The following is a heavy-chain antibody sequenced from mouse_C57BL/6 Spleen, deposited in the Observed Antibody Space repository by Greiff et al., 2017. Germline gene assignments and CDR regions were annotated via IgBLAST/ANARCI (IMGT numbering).Heavy chain of an antibody. V-gene: IGHV1-26*01. CDR3: ARGGLFAY. CDR2: INPNNGGT. J-gene: IGHJ3*01. Sequence: VQLQQSGPELVKPGASVKISCKASGYTFTDYYMNWVKQSHGKSLEWIRDINPNNGGTSYNQKFKGKATLTVDKSSSTAYMELRSLTSEDSAVYYCARGGLFAYWGQGTLVTVSA. CDR1: GYTFTDYY.